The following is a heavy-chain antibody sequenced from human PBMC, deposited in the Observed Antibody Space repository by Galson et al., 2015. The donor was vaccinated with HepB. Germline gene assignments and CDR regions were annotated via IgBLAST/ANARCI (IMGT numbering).Heavy chain of an antibody. CDR3: ARGPYYYDSSGYYPDWYLDL. Sequence: SVKVSCKASGYTFTSYGISWVRQAPGQGLEWMGWISAYNGNTNYAQKLQGRVTMTTDTSTSTAYMELRSLRSDDTAVYYCARGPYYYDSSGYYPDWYLDLWGCGTLVTVSS. D-gene: IGHD3-22*01. J-gene: IGHJ2*01. V-gene: IGHV1-18*01. CDR2: ISAYNGNT. CDR1: GYTFTSYG.